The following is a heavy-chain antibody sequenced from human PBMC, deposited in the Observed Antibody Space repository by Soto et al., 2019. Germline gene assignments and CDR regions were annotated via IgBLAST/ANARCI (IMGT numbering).Heavy chain of an antibody. CDR3: ARAGYDFWSGYYYGGMDV. CDR2: ISYDGSNK. CDR1: GFTFSSYA. Sequence: GGSLRLSCAASGFTFSSYAMHWVRQAPGKGLEWVAVISYDGSNKYYADSVKGRFTISRDNSKNTLYLQMNSLRAEDTAVYYCARAGYDFWSGYYYGGMDVWGQGTTVTVSS. J-gene: IGHJ6*02. D-gene: IGHD3-3*01. V-gene: IGHV3-30-3*01.